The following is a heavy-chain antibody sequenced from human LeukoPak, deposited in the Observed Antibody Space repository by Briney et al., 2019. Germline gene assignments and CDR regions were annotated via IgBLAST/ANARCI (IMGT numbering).Heavy chain of an antibody. CDR2: ISSSGSTI. V-gene: IGHV3-48*03. Sequence: GGSLRLSCAASGFTFSSYEMNWVRQAPGKGLEWVSYISSSGSTIYYADSVKGRFTITRDNAQNSLTLHMNTLRADDTAVYYCAKDGGTHFDHWGQGTLVTVSS. J-gene: IGHJ4*02. D-gene: IGHD1-26*01. CDR1: GFTFSSYE. CDR3: AKDGGTHFDH.